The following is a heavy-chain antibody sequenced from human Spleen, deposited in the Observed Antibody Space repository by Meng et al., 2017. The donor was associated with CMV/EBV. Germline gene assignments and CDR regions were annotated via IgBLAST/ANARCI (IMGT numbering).Heavy chain of an antibody. CDR3: ARVDCSGGSCLSHLYYFDW. CDR1: GFIFGDYY. Sequence: GESLKISCAASGFIFGDYYMSWIRQAPDKGLEWVSHISTRDSSTVYYADAVKGRFTISRDDSKKSLYLQMNSLRAEDTAVYYCARVDCSGGSCLSHLYYFDWWGQGTLVTVSS. J-gene: IGHJ4*02. D-gene: IGHD2-15*01. V-gene: IGHV3-11*01. CDR2: ISTRDSSTV.